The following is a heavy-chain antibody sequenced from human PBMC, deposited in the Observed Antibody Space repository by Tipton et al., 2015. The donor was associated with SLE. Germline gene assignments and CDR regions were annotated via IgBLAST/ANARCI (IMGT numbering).Heavy chain of an antibody. CDR2: INYGGST. J-gene: IGHJ4*02. Sequence: LRLSCTVSGGSITSDYWSWIRQSPGKGLEWIGYINYGGSTKYSRSLKSRVTFSVDKSKSQFSLKLNSVTAADTAVYYCARGRRVEAMEPFFDYWGQGTLVTVSS. D-gene: IGHD1-1*01. V-gene: IGHV4-59*08. CDR1: GGSITSDY. CDR3: ARGRRVEAMEPFFDY.